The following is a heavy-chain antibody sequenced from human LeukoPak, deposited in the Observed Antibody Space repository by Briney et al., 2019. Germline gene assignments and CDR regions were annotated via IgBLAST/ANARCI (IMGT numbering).Heavy chain of an antibody. J-gene: IGHJ5*01. CDR1: GFTFSSYG. D-gene: IGHD3-10*01. V-gene: IGHV3-30*02. Sequence: GGSLRPSCAASGFTFSSYGMHWVRQAPGKGLEWVAFIRYDGSNKYYADSVKGRFTISRDNSKNTLYLQMNSLRAEDTAVYYCARSPMIRGVITHFDSWGQGTLVTVSS. CDR3: ARSPMIRGVITHFDS. CDR2: IRYDGSNK.